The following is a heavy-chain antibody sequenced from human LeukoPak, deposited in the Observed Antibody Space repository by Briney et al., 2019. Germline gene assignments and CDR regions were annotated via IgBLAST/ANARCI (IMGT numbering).Heavy chain of an antibody. J-gene: IGHJ6*02. CDR2: IYYSGST. CDR3: ARSYDSSGYYYYGMDV. V-gene: IGHV4-59*01. Sequence: SETLSLTCTVSGGSISSYYWSWIRQPAGKGLEWIGHIYYSGSTNYNPSLKSRVTISVDTSKNQSSLKLSSVTAADTAVYYCARSYDSSGYYYYGMDVWGQGTTVTVSS. D-gene: IGHD3-22*01. CDR1: GGSISSYY.